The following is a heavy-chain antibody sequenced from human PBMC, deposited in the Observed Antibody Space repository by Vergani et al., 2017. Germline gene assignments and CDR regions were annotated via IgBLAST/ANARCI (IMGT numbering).Heavy chain of an antibody. CDR3: ARVPIDVDYGLVFDD. V-gene: IGHV1-69*18. CDR1: GGTFSSYA. J-gene: IGHJ4*02. Sequence: QVQLVQSGAEVKKPGSSVKVSCKASGGTFSSYAISWVRKAPGQGLEWMGRIIPIFGTANYAQKFQGRVTITADESTSTAYMGLSSLRSEDTAVYYCARVPIDVDYGLVFDDWGQGTLVTVSS. CDR2: IIPIFGTA. D-gene: IGHD4-17*01.